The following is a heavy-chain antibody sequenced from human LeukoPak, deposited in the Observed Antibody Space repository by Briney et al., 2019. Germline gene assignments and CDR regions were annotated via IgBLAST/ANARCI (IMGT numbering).Heavy chain of an antibody. J-gene: IGHJ6*03. CDR3: ARGRTDCNNGVCYSNYYYMDV. Sequence: ASVKVSCKTSGYAFTSYDINWVRQAPGQGLEWMGWMNPNTGHTGSAEQFQGRVTMTRNTSISTAYMELSSLKSEDTATYYCARGRTDCNNGVCYSNYYYMDVWGKGTTVTVCS. CDR2: MNPNTGHT. D-gene: IGHD2-8*01. CDR1: GYAFTSYD. V-gene: IGHV1-8*01.